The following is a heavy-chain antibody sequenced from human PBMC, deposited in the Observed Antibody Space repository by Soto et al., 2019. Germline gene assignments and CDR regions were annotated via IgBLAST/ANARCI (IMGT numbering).Heavy chain of an antibody. J-gene: IGHJ6*03. CDR1: GFTVSSNY. CDR2: IYSGGST. V-gene: IGHV3-66*01. Sequence: EVQLVESGGGLVQPGGSLRLSCAASGFTVSSNYKSWVRQAPGKGLEWVSVIYSGGSTYYADSVKGRFTISRDNSKNTLYLQMNSLRAEDTAVYYCARGGRTYYYYYYMDVWGKGTTVTVSS. D-gene: IGHD6-6*01. CDR3: ARGGRTYYYYYYMDV.